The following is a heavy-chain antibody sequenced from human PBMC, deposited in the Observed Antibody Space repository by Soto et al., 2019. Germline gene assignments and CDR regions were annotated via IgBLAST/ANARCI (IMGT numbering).Heavy chain of an antibody. V-gene: IGHV4-39*01. D-gene: IGHD1-20*01. CDR1: GASISGSYYY. Sequence: SETLSLTCAVSGASISGSYYYWAWLRQSPGKGPEWIGSVFYTGFTSYNPSLESRVSVSVDTSKSQFSLKLSAVTAADTAVYYCATSQKGYNWTYFDHWGQGALVTVSS. CDR3: ATSQKGYNWTYFDH. CDR2: VFYTGFT. J-gene: IGHJ4*02.